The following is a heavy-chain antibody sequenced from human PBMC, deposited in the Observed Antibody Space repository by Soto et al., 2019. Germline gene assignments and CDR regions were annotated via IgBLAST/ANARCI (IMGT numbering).Heavy chain of an antibody. CDR3: AEDPASVGYHFDL. CDR2: IWFDGSKK. V-gene: IGHV3-33*06. Sequence: QVQLVESGGGVVQPGRSLKLSCAASGFSFSTYGFHWVRQAPGKGPEWVAVIWFDGSKKYYADSVEGRFTISRDNSKNPLFLQMNTLRDEDTAVYYCAEDPASVGYHFDLWGQGTLVTVSS. D-gene: IGHD6-13*01. CDR1: GFSFSTYG. J-gene: IGHJ4*02.